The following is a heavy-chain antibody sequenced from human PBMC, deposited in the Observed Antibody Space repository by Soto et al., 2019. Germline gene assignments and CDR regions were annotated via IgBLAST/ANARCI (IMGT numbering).Heavy chain of an antibody. CDR1: GGTFSSYA. V-gene: IGHV1-69*12. J-gene: IGHJ3*02. CDR3: ARHTTPYDSSGYYSAGYAFDI. Sequence: QVQLVQSGAEVKKPGSSVKVSCKASGGTFSSYAISWVRQAPGQGLEWMGGIIPIFGTANYAQKFQGRVTITADESTRTAYMELSSLRSEDTAVYYCARHTTPYDSSGYYSAGYAFDIWGQGTMVTVSS. D-gene: IGHD3-22*01. CDR2: IIPIFGTA.